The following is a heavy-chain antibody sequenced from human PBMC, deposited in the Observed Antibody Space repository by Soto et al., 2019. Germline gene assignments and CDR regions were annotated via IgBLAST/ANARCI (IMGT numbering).Heavy chain of an antibody. V-gene: IGHV4-39*01. CDR1: GASITSTTYF. CDR2: IHYSGKT. J-gene: IGHJ4*02. Sequence: LPETLSLTCTLSGASITSTTYFWAWIQKPPGKGLEWVGSIHYSGKTHYNPSLKSRVTISVDRSKNQFSLQMSSVTAADTAVYYCAKNLPRTGRFDYWGQGSLVTVSS. CDR3: AKNLPRTGRFDY.